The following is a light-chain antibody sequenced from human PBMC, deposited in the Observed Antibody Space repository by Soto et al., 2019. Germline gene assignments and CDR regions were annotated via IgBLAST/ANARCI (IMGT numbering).Light chain of an antibody. Sequence: QSVLTQPASVSGSPGQSITISCTGTSSDVGSYNLVSWYQQHPGKAPKLMIYEGGKRPSGVFNRFSGSKSGNTASLTISGLQAEDEADYYCCSYAGSNTHVFGTGTKVTVL. J-gene: IGLJ1*01. CDR3: CSYAGSNTHV. CDR1: SSDVGSYNL. CDR2: EGG. V-gene: IGLV2-23*01.